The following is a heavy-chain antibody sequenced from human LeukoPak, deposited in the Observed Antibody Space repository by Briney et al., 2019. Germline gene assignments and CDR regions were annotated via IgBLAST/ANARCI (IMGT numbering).Heavy chain of an antibody. Sequence: GGSLRLSCAASGFTLSNHWMTWVRQVPGRGPEWVANVNRDGSETYYLDSVKGRFTISKDNAKNSLYLQMNSLRAEDTALYHCARDNGMDVWGQGTTVIVSS. CDR1: GFTLSNHW. V-gene: IGHV3-7*03. J-gene: IGHJ6*02. CDR3: ARDNGMDV. CDR2: VNRDGSET.